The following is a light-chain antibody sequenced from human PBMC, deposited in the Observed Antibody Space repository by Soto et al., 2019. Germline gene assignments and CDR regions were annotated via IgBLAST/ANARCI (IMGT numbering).Light chain of an antibody. CDR1: SSDVGAYNY. CDR2: EVS. V-gene: IGLV2-14*01. J-gene: IGLJ1*01. CDR3: SSYTGSSTPYV. Sequence: QSALTQPASVSGSPGQSITISCTGTSSDVGAYNYVSWYQQHPGKAPKLMISEVSKRPSGVSYRFSGSKSGNTAALTISDLQAEDEADYFCSSYTGSSTPYVFGTGTKVTVL.